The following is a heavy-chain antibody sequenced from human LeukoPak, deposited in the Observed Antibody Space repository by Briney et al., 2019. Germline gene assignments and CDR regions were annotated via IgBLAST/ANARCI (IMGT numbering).Heavy chain of an antibody. D-gene: IGHD6-19*01. Sequence: GASVKVSCKASGYTLTSYGISWVRQAPGQGLEWMGWISAYNGNTNYAQKLQGRVTMTTDTSTSTAYMELRSLRSDDTAVYYCARLGSSGWYRARDAFDIWGQGTMVTVSS. J-gene: IGHJ3*02. CDR3: ARLGSSGWYRARDAFDI. V-gene: IGHV1-18*01. CDR2: ISAYNGNT. CDR1: GYTLTSYG.